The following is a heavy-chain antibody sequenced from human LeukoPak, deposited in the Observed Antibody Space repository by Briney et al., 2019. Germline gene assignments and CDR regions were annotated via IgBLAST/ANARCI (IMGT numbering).Heavy chain of an antibody. CDR1: GFTFSGSA. Sequence: GGSLRLSCAASGFTFSGSAMHWLRKASGKGLVWVSRIRSKANSYATAYAPSVKDRFTISRDDSKNTAYLQMNNRKTEDTAVYYCTTRLGYMDVWGKGTTVTVSS. CDR2: IRSKANSYAT. CDR3: TTRLGYMDV. D-gene: IGHD3-16*01. J-gene: IGHJ6*03. V-gene: IGHV3-73*01.